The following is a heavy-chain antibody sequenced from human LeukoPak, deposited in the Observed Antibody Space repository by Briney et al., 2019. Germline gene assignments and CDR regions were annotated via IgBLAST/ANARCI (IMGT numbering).Heavy chain of an antibody. CDR1: GDSFNIYY. CDR3: ARVPNHYFYIDV. V-gene: IGHV4-59*01. J-gene: IGHJ6*03. Sequence: SETLSLTCTVSGDSFNIYYWSWIRQSPGKGLEWIGYIYSGGRNNYNPSLKSRVTMSLDTSKNQISLKLTSVTAADTAVYFCARVPNHYFYIDVWGKGTTVTVSS. CDR2: IYSGGRN.